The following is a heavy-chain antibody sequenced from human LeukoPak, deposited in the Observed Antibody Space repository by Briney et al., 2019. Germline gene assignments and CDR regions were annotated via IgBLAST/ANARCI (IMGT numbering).Heavy chain of an antibody. D-gene: IGHD5-24*01. V-gene: IGHV5-51*01. CDR2: IYPGDSAT. J-gene: IGHJ4*02. CDR1: GYSFTSYW. CDR3: ARPVGSRDGPEPFDY. Sequence: GESLKISCKGSGYSFTSYWIGWVRQMPGKGLEWMGIIYPGDSATRYSPSFQGQVTISADKSISTDYLQWSSLKASDTAMYYCARPVGSRDGPEPFDYWGQGTLVTVSS.